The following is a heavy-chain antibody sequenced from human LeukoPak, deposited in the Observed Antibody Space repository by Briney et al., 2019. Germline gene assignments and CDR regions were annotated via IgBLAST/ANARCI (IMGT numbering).Heavy chain of an antibody. CDR1: GFTFDDYG. V-gene: IGHV4-59*01. J-gene: IGHJ5*02. CDR2: IYYSGST. CDR3: ARGGYYGSGNDFRFDP. Sequence: GSLRLSCAASGFTFDDYGMSWIRQPPGKGLEWSGYIYYSGSTNYKPSLKSRVTISVDTSKNQFSLKLSSVTAADTAVYYCARGGYYGSGNDFRFDPWGQGTLVTVSS. D-gene: IGHD3-10*01.